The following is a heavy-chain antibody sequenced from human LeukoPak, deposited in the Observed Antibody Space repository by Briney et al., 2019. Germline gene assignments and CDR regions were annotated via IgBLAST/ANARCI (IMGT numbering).Heavy chain of an antibody. V-gene: IGHV3-21*04. CDR1: GFTFSSYS. D-gene: IGHD3-22*01. Sequence: PGGSLRLSCAASGFTFSSYSMNWVRQAPGKGLEWVSSISSSSSYIYYADSVKGRFTISRDNSKNTLYLQMNSLRAEDTAVYYCAKDSAPYYYKYYFDYWGQGTLVTVSS. CDR2: ISSSSSYI. CDR3: AKDSAPYYYKYYFDY. J-gene: IGHJ4*02.